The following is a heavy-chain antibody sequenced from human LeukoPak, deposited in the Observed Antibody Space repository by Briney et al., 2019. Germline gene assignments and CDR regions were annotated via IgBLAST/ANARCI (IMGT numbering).Heavy chain of an antibody. D-gene: IGHD2-2*01. V-gene: IGHV3-48*01. Sequence: GGSLRLSCTPSGFTQCKYHDLGLRQAPGKGPEWVSYISSSSSAIHYADSVKGRFTISRDNAKNSLYLQMNSLRAEDTAVYYCKIAVWHCGSIRCRGRGQGTLVTVSS. CDR1: GFTQCKY. CDR2: ISSSSSAI. CDR3: KIAVWHCGSIRCRG. J-gene: IGHJ4*02.